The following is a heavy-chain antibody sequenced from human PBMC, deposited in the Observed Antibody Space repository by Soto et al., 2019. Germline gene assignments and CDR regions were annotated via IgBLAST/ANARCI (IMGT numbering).Heavy chain of an antibody. D-gene: IGHD3-10*01. V-gene: IGHV1-18*04. Sequence: ASVKVPCKASGYTFTSYGISWVRQAPGPGLEWMGWISAYNGNTNYAQKLQGRVTMTTDTSTSTAYMELRSLRSDDTAVYYCARGITMVRGATLGMDVWGQGTTVTVSS. CDR1: GYTFTSYG. CDR3: ARGITMVRGATLGMDV. CDR2: ISAYNGNT. J-gene: IGHJ6*02.